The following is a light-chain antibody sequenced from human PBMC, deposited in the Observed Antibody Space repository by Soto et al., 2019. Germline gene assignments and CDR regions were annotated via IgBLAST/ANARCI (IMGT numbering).Light chain of an antibody. CDR3: NSFTTSSTLV. J-gene: IGLJ2*01. CDR1: SRDVGAYNY. Sequence: QSALTEPASVSGSPGQSITISCTGTSRDVGAYNYVSWYQHHPGKAPKLMIYDVSNRPSGVSNRFSGSKSGNTASLTISGLQAEDEADYYCNSFTTSSTLVFGGGTQLTVL. V-gene: IGLV2-14*03. CDR2: DVS.